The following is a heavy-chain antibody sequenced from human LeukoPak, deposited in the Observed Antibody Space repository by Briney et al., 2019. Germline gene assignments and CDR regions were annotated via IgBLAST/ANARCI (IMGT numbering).Heavy chain of an antibody. Sequence: GGSLRLSCAASGFTFSSYWMHWVRQAPGKGLEWVSSISSTGGTTYYADSVKGRFTISRDNSKNTLYLQMNSLRAEDTAIYYCAKNGDRGAYCTGGTCYPHFYYYMDVWGKGTTVTI. D-gene: IGHD2-15*01. CDR3: AKNGDRGAYCTGGTCYPHFYYYMDV. CDR2: ISSTGGTT. V-gene: IGHV3-23*01. CDR1: GFTFSSYW. J-gene: IGHJ6*03.